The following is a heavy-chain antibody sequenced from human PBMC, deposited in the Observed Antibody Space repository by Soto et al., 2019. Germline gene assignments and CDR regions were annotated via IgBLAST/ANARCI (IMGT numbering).Heavy chain of an antibody. J-gene: IGHJ4*02. CDR3: ERDWGVYDSDIMTHITHLDS. V-gene: IGHV3-48*02. CDR1: GFTFSSNG. D-gene: IGHD3-9*01. Sequence: EVQLVESGGGLVQPGGSLRLSCEASGFTFSSNGMNWVRQAPGKGLEWVSFISIGSSTINYADSVRGRFTISRDNAKNSLYLQMNSLRDEDKAVYYCERDWGVYDSDIMTHITHLDSWGQGTLVTVSS. CDR2: ISIGSSTI.